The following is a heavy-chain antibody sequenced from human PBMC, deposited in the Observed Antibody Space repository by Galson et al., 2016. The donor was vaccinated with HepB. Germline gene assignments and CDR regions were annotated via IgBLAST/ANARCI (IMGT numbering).Heavy chain of an antibody. CDR1: TFTFSNSI. J-gene: IGHJ4*02. CDR2: ISFDGSI. V-gene: IGHV3-30*04. Sequence: SLRLSCAASTFTFSNSIIHWVRQASGKGLEWVSAISFDGSIYYADSVEGPFTISRDTSNNFIYLQMNSVRGEDTAVYYCAREGGTSGRAGYFGSWGQGTLVTVSS. D-gene: IGHD6-25*01. CDR3: AREGGTSGRAGYFGS.